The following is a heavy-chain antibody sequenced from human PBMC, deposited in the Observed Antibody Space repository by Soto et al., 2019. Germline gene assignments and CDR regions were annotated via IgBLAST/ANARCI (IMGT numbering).Heavy chain of an antibody. CDR1: GYTFTSYG. Sequence: QVQLVQSGDEVKKPGASVKVSCKASGYTFTSYGISWVRQAPGKGLEWMGWISAYNGNTNYAQKLQGRVTMTTDTSTSTAYMELRSLRSDDTAVYYCARGGSYYGCVIHGAFDIWGQGTRVTVSS. CDR2: ISAYNGNT. CDR3: ARGGSYYGCVIHGAFDI. J-gene: IGHJ3*02. V-gene: IGHV1-18*01. D-gene: IGHD1-26*01.